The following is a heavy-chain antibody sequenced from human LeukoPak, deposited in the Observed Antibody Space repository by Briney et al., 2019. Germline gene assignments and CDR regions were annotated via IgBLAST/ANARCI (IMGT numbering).Heavy chain of an antibody. CDR3: ASSITMVRGAIAYYFDY. J-gene: IGHJ4*02. D-gene: IGHD3-10*01. CDR1: GGSISSDY. V-gene: IGHV4-59*12. Sequence: SETLSLTCTVSGGSISSDYWSWIRQPPGKGLEWIGYIYYSGSTNYNPSLMSRVTISVDTSKNQFSLKLSSVTAADTAVYYCASSITMVRGAIAYYFDYWGQGTLVTVSS. CDR2: IYYSGST.